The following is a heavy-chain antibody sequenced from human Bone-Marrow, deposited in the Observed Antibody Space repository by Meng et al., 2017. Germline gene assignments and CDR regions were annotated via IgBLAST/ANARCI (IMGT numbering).Heavy chain of an antibody. CDR1: GGSFSGYY. V-gene: IGHV4-34*01. J-gene: IGHJ5*02. Sequence: VQPQQWGAGLLKPSETLSLTCAVYGGSFSGYYWSWIRQPPGKGLEWIGEINHSGSTNYNPSLKSRVTISVDTSKNQFSLKLSSVTAADTAVYYCAKARLWGDNWFDPWGQGTLVTVSS. CDR2: INHSGST. D-gene: IGHD3-16*01. CDR3: AKARLWGDNWFDP.